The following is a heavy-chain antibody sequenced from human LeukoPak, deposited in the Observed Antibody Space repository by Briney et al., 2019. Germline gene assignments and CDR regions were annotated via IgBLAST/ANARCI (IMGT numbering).Heavy chain of an antibody. D-gene: IGHD3/OR15-3a*01. CDR2: ISHRGST. CDR3: ARGGPRGLAY. Sequence: GSLRLSCAASGFTSSDYYMSWIRQPPGTGVEWLGEISHRGSTNYNPSLKSRVTISVDTSKNQFSLNLSSVTAADTAVYYCARGGPRGLAYWGQGTLVTVSS. J-gene: IGHJ4*02. V-gene: IGHV4-34*01. CDR1: GFTSSDYY.